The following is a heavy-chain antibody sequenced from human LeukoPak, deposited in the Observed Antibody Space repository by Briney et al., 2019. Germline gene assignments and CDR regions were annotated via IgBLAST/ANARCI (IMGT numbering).Heavy chain of an antibody. CDR3: ARGERANWGSRVDY. CDR1: GASINSYY. D-gene: IGHD7-27*01. Sequence: PSETLSLTCTVSGASINSYYWSWIRQPPGGELEWIGYVFYNGNTNYNPSLKSRVTISIDTSKTQFSLTLNSVTAADTAAYYCARGERANWGSRVDYWGQGTLVTVSS. V-gene: IGHV4-59*01. CDR2: VFYNGNT. J-gene: IGHJ4*02.